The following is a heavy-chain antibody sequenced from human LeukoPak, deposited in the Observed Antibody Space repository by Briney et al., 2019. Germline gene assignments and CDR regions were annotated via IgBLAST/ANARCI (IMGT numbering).Heavy chain of an antibody. D-gene: IGHD3-22*01. CDR1: GVSISSGSYY. CDR2: IYTSGST. J-gene: IGHJ4*02. Sequence: SETLSLACTVSGVSISSGSYYWSWIRQPAGKGLEWIGRIYTSGSTNYNPSLKSRVTISVDTSKNQFSLKLSSVTAADTAVYYCARDGYYYSSGYREYWGQGTLVTVSS. V-gene: IGHV4-61*02. CDR3: ARDGYYYSSGYREY.